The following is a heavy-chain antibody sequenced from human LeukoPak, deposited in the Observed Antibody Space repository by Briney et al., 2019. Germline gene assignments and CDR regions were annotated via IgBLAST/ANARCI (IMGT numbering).Heavy chain of an antibody. CDR3: ARSGREATEIDY. CDR1: GFTFSDYF. Sequence: GGSLRLSCAASGFTFSDYFMSWVRQAPGKGLEWLSYINGRGTYIDYAESLKGRITISRDNAQNSLYLQMNSLRVEDTAVYYCARSGREATEIDYWGQGTLVTVSS. V-gene: IGHV3-11*06. J-gene: IGHJ4*02. D-gene: IGHD1-1*01. CDR2: INGRGTYI.